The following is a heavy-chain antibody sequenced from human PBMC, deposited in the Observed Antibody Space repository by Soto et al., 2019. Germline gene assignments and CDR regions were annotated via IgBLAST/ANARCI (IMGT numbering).Heavy chain of an antibody. CDR2: INPSGGST. V-gene: IGHV1-46*01. Sequence: ATSVKVTCKESGYALTSNYMHWVRQAPGQGLEWMGIINPSGGSTSYAQKFQGRVTMTRDTSTSTVYMELSSLRSEDTAVYYCAKDGWFDPWGQGTLVTVSS. CDR1: GYALTSNY. CDR3: AKDGWFDP. J-gene: IGHJ5*02.